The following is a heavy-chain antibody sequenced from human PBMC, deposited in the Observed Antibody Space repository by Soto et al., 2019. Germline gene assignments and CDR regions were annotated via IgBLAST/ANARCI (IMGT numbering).Heavy chain of an antibody. CDR3: AVGATAFDY. CDR2: ISSSSSYI. CDR1: GFTFSSYS. V-gene: IGHV3-21*01. Sequence: EVQLVESGGGLVKPGGSLRLSCAASGFTFSSYSMNWVRQAPGKGLEWVSSISSSSSYIYYADSVKGLFTISRDNAKNSLYLQMNSLRAEDTAVYYCAVGATAFDYWGQGTLVTVSS. D-gene: IGHD1-26*01. J-gene: IGHJ4*02.